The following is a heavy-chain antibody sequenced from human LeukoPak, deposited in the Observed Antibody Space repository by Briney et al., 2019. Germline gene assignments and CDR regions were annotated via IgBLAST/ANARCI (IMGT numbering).Heavy chain of an antibody. V-gene: IGHV3-30*18. CDR3: AKDGGLGYYGSDDY. D-gene: IGHD3-10*01. J-gene: IGHJ4*02. Sequence: GGSLRRSCAASGFTFSSYGMHWVRQAPGKGLEWVAVISYDGSNKYYADSVKGRFTISRDNSKNTLYLQMNSLRAEDAAVYYCAKDGGLGYYGSDDYWGQGTLVTVSS. CDR2: ISYDGSNK. CDR1: GFTFSSYG.